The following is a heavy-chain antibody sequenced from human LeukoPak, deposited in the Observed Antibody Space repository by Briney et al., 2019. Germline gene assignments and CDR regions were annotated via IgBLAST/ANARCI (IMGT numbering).Heavy chain of an antibody. CDR2: IYHTGST. J-gene: IGHJ4*02. V-gene: IGHV4-39*07. CDR1: GDSISTSHYY. Sequence: SETLSLTCTVSGDSISTSHYYWGWIRQSPGKGLEWIGTIYHTGSTYYTPSLGSRVTISVDTSKNEFSLNLNSVTAADTAVYYCARAGWIITSGIDYWGQGALVTVSS. D-gene: IGHD3-10*01. CDR3: ARAGWIITSGIDY.